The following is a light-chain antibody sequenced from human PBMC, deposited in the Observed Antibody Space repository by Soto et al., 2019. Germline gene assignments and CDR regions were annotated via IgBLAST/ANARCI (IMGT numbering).Light chain of an antibody. CDR2: GTS. CDR1: LSVGSSY. Sequence: ECLLTQSPDTISLSPGEIATLACMASLSVGSSYLAWYQQKPGQAPRLLIYGTSSRATGIPDRFSGSGSGTDFTLTISRLDPEDFALYYCPQCGSSPLRFGGGTKVDI. CDR3: PQCGSSPLR. V-gene: IGKV3-20*01. J-gene: IGKJ4*01.